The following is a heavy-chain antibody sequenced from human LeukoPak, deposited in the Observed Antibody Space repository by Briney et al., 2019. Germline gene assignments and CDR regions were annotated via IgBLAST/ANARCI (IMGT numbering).Heavy chain of an antibody. CDR1: GFSFISYS. D-gene: IGHD2-15*01. J-gene: IGHJ1*01. V-gene: IGHV3-48*01. CDR2: ISSSSSTT. Sequence: GGSLRLSCAASGFSFISYSMNWVRQAPGKGLEWISYISSSSSTTHYADSVKGRFTTSRDNAKNSLYLQMNSLRAEDTAVYYCESGGVQPWGQGTLVTVSS. CDR3: ESGGVQP.